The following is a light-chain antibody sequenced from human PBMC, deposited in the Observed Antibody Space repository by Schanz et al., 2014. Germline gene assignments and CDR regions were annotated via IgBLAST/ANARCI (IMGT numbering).Light chain of an antibody. CDR1: QSISSW. CDR2: KAS. V-gene: IGKV1-5*03. J-gene: IGKJ5*01. CDR3: QQYNSYPIT. Sequence: DIQMTQSPSTLSASVGDRVTLTCRASQSISSWLAWYQQKPGKAPKLLIYKASSLESGVPSRFSGSGSGTEFTHPISSLQPDDFATYNCQQYNSYPITCGQGTRLEIK.